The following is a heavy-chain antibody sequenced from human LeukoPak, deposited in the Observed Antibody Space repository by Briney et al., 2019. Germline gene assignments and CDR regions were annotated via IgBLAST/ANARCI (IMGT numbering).Heavy chain of an antibody. J-gene: IGHJ2*01. V-gene: IGHV4-4*07. CDR2: ISTSGST. D-gene: IGHD5-24*01. CDR1: GFTFSSYG. Sequence: GSLRLSCAASGFTFSSYGMSWVRQPPGKGLEWIGRISTSGSTNYNSSLKSRVTMSVDTSKNQFSLKLSSVTAADTALYYCARGIWEMATIPYCYFDIWGRGTLVTVSS. CDR3: ARGIWEMATIPYCYFDI.